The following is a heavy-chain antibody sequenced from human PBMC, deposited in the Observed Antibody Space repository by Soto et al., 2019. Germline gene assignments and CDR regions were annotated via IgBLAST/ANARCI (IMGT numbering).Heavy chain of an antibody. D-gene: IGHD3-16*02. Sequence: SETLSLTCSVSGGSISSSSYYWGWIRQPPGKGLEWIGSIYYSGSTYYNPSLKSRVTISVDTSKNQFSLKLSSVTAADTAVYYCARNLYYDYVWGSYRYLYYFDYWGQGTLVTVSS. CDR2: IYYSGST. CDR1: GGSISSSSYY. V-gene: IGHV4-39*01. CDR3: ARNLYYDYVWGSYRYLYYFDY. J-gene: IGHJ4*02.